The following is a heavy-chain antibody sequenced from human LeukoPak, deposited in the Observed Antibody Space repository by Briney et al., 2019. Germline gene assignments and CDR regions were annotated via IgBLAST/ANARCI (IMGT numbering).Heavy chain of an antibody. Sequence: PGGSLRLSCAASGFTFDDYAMHWVRQAPGKGLEWVSGISWNSGSIGYADSVKGRFTISRDNAKNSLYLQMNSLRAEDTALYYCARDGGNWNWGQGTLVTVSS. V-gene: IGHV3-9*01. CDR3: ARDGGNWN. J-gene: IGHJ4*02. D-gene: IGHD1-1*01. CDR2: ISWNSGSI. CDR1: GFTFDDYA.